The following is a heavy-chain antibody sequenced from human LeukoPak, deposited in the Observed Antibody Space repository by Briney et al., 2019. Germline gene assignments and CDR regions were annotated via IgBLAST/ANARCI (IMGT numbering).Heavy chain of an antibody. Sequence: PGGSLRLSCAASGFTFSTYWMSWVRQAPGEGLEWVANINQDGREKYSVDSVKGRFTISRDNAKNSLYLQMNSLRAEDTAVYYCARQPGIAAAGRFDSWGQGTLVTVSS. CDR3: ARQPGIAAAGRFDS. CDR2: INQDGREK. J-gene: IGHJ4*02. D-gene: IGHD6-13*01. V-gene: IGHV3-7*02. CDR1: GFTFSTYW.